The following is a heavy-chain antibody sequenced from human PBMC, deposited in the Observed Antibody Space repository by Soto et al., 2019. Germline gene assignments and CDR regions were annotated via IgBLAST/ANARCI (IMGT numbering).Heavy chain of an antibody. CDR2: IIPIFGTA. J-gene: IGHJ5*02. CDR3: ARGRGYSGSYYVREDWFDP. D-gene: IGHD1-26*01. V-gene: IGHV1-69*13. Sequence: SVKVSCKASGGTFSSYAISWVRQAPGQGLEWMGGIIPIFGTANYAQKFQGRVTITADESTSTAYMELSSLRSEDTAVYYCARGRGYSGSYYVREDWFDPWGQGTLVTVSS. CDR1: GGTFSSYA.